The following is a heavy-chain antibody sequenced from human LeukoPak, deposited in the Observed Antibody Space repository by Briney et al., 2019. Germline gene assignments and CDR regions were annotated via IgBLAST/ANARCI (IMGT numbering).Heavy chain of an antibody. CDR2: MNPNSGNT. CDR3: ARVGYCSGGSCYSFGTTRKHKGRYNWFDP. CDR1: GYTFTSYD. D-gene: IGHD2-15*01. J-gene: IGHJ5*02. V-gene: IGHV1-8*01. Sequence: ASVKVSCKASGYTFTSYDINWVRQATGQGLEWMGWMNPNSGNTGYAQKFQGRVTMTRNTSISTAYMELSSLRSEDTAVYYCARVGYCSGGSCYSFGTTRKHKGRYNWFDPWGQGTLVTASS.